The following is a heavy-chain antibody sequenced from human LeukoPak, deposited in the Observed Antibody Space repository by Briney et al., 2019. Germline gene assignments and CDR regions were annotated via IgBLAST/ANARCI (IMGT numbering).Heavy chain of an antibody. V-gene: IGHV3-23*01. CDR3: AKARGSTWTRVYFDY. CDR1: GFTFSSYA. D-gene: IGHD2-2*01. CDR2: IIGSGDST. Sequence: GGSLRLSCAASGFTFSSYAMSWVRQAPGKGLDWVSSIIGSGDSTYHADSVKGRFTISRDNSKNTLYLQMNSLRTEDTAVYYCAKARGSTWTRVYFDYWGQGTLVTVSS. J-gene: IGHJ4*02.